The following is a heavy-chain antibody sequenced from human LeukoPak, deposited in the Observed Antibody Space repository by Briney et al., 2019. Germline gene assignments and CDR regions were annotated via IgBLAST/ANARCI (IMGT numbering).Heavy chain of an antibody. J-gene: IGHJ4*02. D-gene: IGHD3-22*01. Sequence: SVKVSCKASGGTFSSYAISWVRQAPGQGLEWMGGIIPIFGTANYAQKFQGRVTITADKSTSTAYMELSSLRSEDTAVYYCARAGPYYYDSSGYYGEMYFDYWGQGTLVTVSS. CDR3: ARAGPYYYDSSGYYGEMYFDY. V-gene: IGHV1-69*06. CDR2: IIPIFGTA. CDR1: GGTFSSYA.